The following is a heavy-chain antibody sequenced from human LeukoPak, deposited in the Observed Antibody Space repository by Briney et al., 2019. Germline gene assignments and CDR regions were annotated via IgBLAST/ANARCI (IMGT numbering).Heavy chain of an antibody. J-gene: IGHJ6*03. D-gene: IGHD6-6*01. CDR2: IKQDGSEK. CDR3: AREDSSSVLYMDV. CDR1: RFTFSSYW. Sequence: PGGSLRLSCAASRFTFSSYWMSWVRQAPGKGLEWVANIKQDGSEKYYVDSVKGRFTISRDNAKNSLYLQMNSLRAEDTAVYYCAREDSSSVLYMDVWGKGTTVTVSS. V-gene: IGHV3-7*01.